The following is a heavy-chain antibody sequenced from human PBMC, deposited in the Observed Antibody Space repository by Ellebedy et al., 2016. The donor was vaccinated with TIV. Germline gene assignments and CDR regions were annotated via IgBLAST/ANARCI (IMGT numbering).Heavy chain of an antibody. D-gene: IGHD5-18*01. Sequence: GGSLRLXXAASGFTVSNYWMNWVRQAPGKGLEWVANLNQDGSEIYLVDSVKGRFTISRDNAKNSLHLQMNGLSPEDAAVYYCAKFGYHALDYWGQGILVTVSS. V-gene: IGHV3-7*03. CDR1: GFTVSNYW. J-gene: IGHJ4*02. CDR3: AKFGYHALDY. CDR2: LNQDGSEI.